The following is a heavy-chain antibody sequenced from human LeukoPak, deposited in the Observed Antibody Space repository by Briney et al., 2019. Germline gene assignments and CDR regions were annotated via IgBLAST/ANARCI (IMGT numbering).Heavy chain of an antibody. CDR3: ARETTLTGYSSGLGFNY. CDR2: IYDSGTT. V-gene: IGHV4-59*01. D-gene: IGHD6-19*01. J-gene: IGHJ4*02. CDR1: GGSISGWY. Sequence: SETLSLTCAVSGGSISGWYWSWIRQPPGKGLEWIGHIYDSGTTNYNPSLKSRVTMSVDSSKNQFSLKLTSVTAADTAVYYCARETTLTGYSSGLGFNYWGQGTLVTVSS.